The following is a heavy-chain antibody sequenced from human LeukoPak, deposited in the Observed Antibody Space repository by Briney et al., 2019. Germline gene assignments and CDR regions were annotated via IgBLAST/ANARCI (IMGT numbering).Heavy chain of an antibody. Sequence: ASETLSLTCTVSGGSISNSSYYWSWIRQPPGKGLEWIGEINHSGSTNYNPSLKSRVTISVDTSKNQFSLKLSSVTAADTAVYYCARYNWNDGAFDIWGQGTIVTVSS. CDR3: ARYNWNDGAFDI. J-gene: IGHJ3*02. CDR2: INHSGST. D-gene: IGHD1-1*01. V-gene: IGHV4-39*07. CDR1: GGSISNSSYY.